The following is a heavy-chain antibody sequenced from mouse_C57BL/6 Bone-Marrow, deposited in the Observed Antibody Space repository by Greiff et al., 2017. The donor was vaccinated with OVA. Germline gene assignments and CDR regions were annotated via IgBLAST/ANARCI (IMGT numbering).Heavy chain of an antibody. Sequence: EVKLMESGEGLVKPGGSLKLSCAASGFTFSSYAMSWVRQTPEKRLEWVAYISRGGDYIYYADTVKGRFTISRDNARNTLYLQMSSLKSEDTAMYHCTRDCYPVLRYFDVWGTGTTVTVSS. CDR1: GFTFSSYA. V-gene: IGHV5-9-1*02. CDR2: ISRGGDYI. CDR3: TRDCYPVLRYFDV. J-gene: IGHJ1*03. D-gene: IGHD2-3*01.